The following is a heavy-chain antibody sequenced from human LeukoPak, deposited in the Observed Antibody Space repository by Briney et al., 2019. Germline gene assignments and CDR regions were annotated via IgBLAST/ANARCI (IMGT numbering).Heavy chain of an antibody. D-gene: IGHD3-3*01. CDR3: ARNLRFPRSDYSDY. CDR2: INSDGSST. Sequence: PGGSLRLSCAASGFTFSSYWMHWVRQAPGKGLEWVSRINSDGSSTSYADSVKGRFTISRDNAKNTLYLQMNSLRAEDTAVYYCARNLRFPRSDYSDYWGQGTLVTVSS. CDR1: GFTFSSYW. J-gene: IGHJ4*02. V-gene: IGHV3-74*01.